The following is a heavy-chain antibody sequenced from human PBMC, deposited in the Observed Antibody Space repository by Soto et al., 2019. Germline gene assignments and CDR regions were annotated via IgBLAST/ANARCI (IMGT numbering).Heavy chain of an antibody. Sequence: ASVKVSCKASGYTFTSYAMHWVRQAPGQRLEWMGWINAGNGNTKYSQKFQGRVTITRDTSASTAYMELSSLRSEDMAVYYCARVYCSSTSCQNWFDPWGQGTLVTVSS. J-gene: IGHJ5*02. V-gene: IGHV1-3*01. CDR3: ARVYCSSTSCQNWFDP. CDR2: INAGNGNT. CDR1: GYTFTSYA. D-gene: IGHD2-2*01.